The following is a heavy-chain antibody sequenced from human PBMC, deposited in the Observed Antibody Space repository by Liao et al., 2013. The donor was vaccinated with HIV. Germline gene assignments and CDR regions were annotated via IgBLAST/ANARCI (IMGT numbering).Heavy chain of an antibody. CDR3: VTYVSTSTDQYYDLVVGYENWFDP. CDR2: IYSSGSA. Sequence: QVQLQESGPGLVKPSETLSLTCTVSGGSISNYYWSWIRQPAGKGLEWIGRIYSSGSANYNPSLKSRVTMSVDTSKNQFSLKSRVSCTTAGRRPVVVTYVSTSTDQYYDLVVGYENWFDPGPGNPGHRLL. D-gene: IGHD3-3*01. J-gene: IGHJ5*02. CDR1: GGSISNYY. V-gene: IGHV4-4*07.